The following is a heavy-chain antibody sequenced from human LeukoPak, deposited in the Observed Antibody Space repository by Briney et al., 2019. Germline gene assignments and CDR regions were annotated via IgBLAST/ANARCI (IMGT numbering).Heavy chain of an antibody. J-gene: IGHJ3*02. D-gene: IGHD2-2*03. V-gene: IGHV4-59*01. Sequence: SETLSLTCTVSGGSISSYYWSWIRQPPGKGLEWIGYIYYSGSTNYNPSLKSRVTISVDTSKNQFSLKLSSVTAADTAVYYCARGHMGIGAFDIWGQGTMVTVSS. CDR1: GGSISSYY. CDR2: IYYSGST. CDR3: ARGHMGIGAFDI.